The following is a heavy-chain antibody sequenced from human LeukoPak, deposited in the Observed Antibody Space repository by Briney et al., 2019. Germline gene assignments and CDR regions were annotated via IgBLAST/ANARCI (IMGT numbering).Heavy chain of an antibody. J-gene: IGHJ4*02. D-gene: IGHD3-3*01. CDR1: GYTFTSYY. CDR3: ARESAYYDFWSGYYKGEYYGSGSPYYFDY. Sequence: ASVKVSCKASGYTFTSYYMHWVRQAPGQGLEWMGIINPSGGSTSYAQKFQGRVTMTRDTSTSTVYMELSSLRSEDTAVYYCARESAYYDFWSGYYKGEYYGSGSPYYFDYWGQGTLVTVSS. CDR2: INPSGGST. V-gene: IGHV1-46*01.